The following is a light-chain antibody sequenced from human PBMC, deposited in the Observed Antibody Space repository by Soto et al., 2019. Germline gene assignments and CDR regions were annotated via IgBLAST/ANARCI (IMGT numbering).Light chain of an antibody. V-gene: IGKV1-5*03. Sequence: EIQVYNSLFTLSGKEGDRVTLTCRASQTISSWLAWYQQKPGKAPKLLIYKASTLKSGVPSRFSGSGSGTEFTLTISSLQPDDFATYYCQQYNTYSPLTFGGGTKVDIK. CDR3: QQYNTYSPLT. CDR1: QTISSW. J-gene: IGKJ4*01. CDR2: KAS.